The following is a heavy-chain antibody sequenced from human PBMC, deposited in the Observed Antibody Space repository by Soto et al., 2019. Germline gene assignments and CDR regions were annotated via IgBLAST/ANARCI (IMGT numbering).Heavy chain of an antibody. CDR3: ALRGIAGTVFDY. D-gene: IGHD6-13*01. CDR2: IYWDDDK. CDR1: GFSLSTSGVG. V-gene: IGHV2-5*02. Sequence: QITLKEARPTLVKPTQTLTLTFTFSGFSLSTSGVGVGWIRQPPGKALEWRARIYWDDDKRYSPSLKSRLTITKDTSKNQVVLTMTNMDPVDTATYSCALRGIAGTVFDYWGQGTLVTVSS. J-gene: IGHJ4*02.